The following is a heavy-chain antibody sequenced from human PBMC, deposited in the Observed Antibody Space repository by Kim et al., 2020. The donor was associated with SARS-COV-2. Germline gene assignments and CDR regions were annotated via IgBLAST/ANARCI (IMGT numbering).Heavy chain of an antibody. CDR2: INAGNGNT. CDR1: GYTFTSYA. Sequence: ASVKVSCKASGYTFTSYAMHWVRQAPGQRLEWMGWINAGNGNTKYSQKFQGRVTITRDTSASTAYMELSSLRSEDTAVYYCARDQLVGAARHYYYGMDVWGQGTTVTVSS. V-gene: IGHV1-3*01. D-gene: IGHD6-6*01. CDR3: ARDQLVGAARHYYYGMDV. J-gene: IGHJ6*02.